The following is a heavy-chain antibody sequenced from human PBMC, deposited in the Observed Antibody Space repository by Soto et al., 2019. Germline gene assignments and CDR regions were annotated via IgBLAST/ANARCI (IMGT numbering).Heavy chain of an antibody. V-gene: IGHV4-34*01. CDR2: INHSGST. Sequence: PSETLSLTCAVYGGSFSGYYWSWIRQPPGKGLEWIGEINHSGSTNYNPSLKSRVTISVDTSKNQFSLKVSSVTAADTAVYYCARLQGYCITTGCYGHYAMDVWGQGTTVTV. CDR3: ARLQGYCITTGCYGHYAMDV. D-gene: IGHD2-2*01. J-gene: IGHJ6*02. CDR1: GGSFSGYY.